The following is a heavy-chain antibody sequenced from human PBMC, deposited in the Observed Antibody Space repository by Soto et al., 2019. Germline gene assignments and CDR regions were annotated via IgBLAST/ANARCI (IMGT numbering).Heavy chain of an antibody. CDR3: AKDKLYSNYEHYFDY. CDR1: GFTFENYA. Sequence: EVQLVESGGGLVQPGRSLRLSCAASGFTFENYAMHWVRQAPGKGLEWVSGISWHSGNIGYEDSVRGRFTISRDNAKNSLYLQMNSLRPEDTGLYYCAKDKLYSNYEHYFDYWGQGTLVTVSS. D-gene: IGHD4-4*01. V-gene: IGHV3-9*01. J-gene: IGHJ4*02. CDR2: ISWHSGNI.